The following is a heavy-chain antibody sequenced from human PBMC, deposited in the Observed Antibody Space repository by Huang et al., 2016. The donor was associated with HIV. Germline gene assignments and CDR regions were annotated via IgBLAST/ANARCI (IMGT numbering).Heavy chain of an antibody. Sequence: GFSFSSYGIHWVRQAPGKGLEWVAFSSYDGNGRSYAGSVKGRFSISRQNSKSTVSLQMNSLRVEDSGVYFCAKGSGHFDSWGQGTLVTVSP. J-gene: IGHJ5*01. CDR2: SSYDGNGR. D-gene: IGHD2-8*02. V-gene: IGHV3-30*02. CDR3: AKGSGHFDS. CDR1: GFSFSSYG.